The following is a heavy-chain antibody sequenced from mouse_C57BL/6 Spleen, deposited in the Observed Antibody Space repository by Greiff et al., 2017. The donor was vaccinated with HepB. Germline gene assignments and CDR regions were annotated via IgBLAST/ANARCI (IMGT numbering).Heavy chain of an antibody. CDR2: INPGSGGT. J-gene: IGHJ2*01. CDR1: GYAFTNYL. Sequence: VQLQQSGAELVRPGTSVKVSCKASGYAFTNYLIEWVKQRPGQGLEWIGVINPGSGGTNYNEKFKGKATLTADKSSSTAYMQLSSLTSEDSAVYFCARNYSPYFDYWGQGTTLTVSS. V-gene: IGHV1-54*01. D-gene: IGHD2-12*01. CDR3: ARNYSPYFDY.